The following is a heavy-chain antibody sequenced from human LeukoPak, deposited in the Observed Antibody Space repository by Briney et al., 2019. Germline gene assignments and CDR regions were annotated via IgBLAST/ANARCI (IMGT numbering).Heavy chain of an antibody. CDR2: ISGSGGST. Sequence: PGGSLRLSCAASGFTFSSYAMSWVRQAPGKGLEWVSAISGSGGSTYYADSVKGRFTIFRDNSKNTLYLQMNSLRAEDTAVYYCAKCGHLKMATTYGDYWGQGTLVTVSS. D-gene: IGHD5-24*01. J-gene: IGHJ4*02. CDR1: GFTFSSYA. V-gene: IGHV3-23*01. CDR3: AKCGHLKMATTYGDY.